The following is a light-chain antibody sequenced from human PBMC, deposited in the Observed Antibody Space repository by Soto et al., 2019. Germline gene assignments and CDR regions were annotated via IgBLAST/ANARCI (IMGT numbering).Light chain of an antibody. CDR2: EVN. CDR1: SSDVGGYNF. Sequence: QSALTQPASVSGSPGQSITISCTGTSSDVGGYNFFSWYQQHPGKAPRLMIFEVNNRPSGVSDRFSGSKSGNTASLTIAGIQAEDEADYYCSSYTFSSTLVVFGGGTKLTVL. V-gene: IGLV2-14*01. CDR3: SSYTFSSTLVV. J-gene: IGLJ3*02.